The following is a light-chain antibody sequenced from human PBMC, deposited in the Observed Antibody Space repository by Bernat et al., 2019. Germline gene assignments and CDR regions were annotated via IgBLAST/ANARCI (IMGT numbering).Light chain of an antibody. CDR1: PAVYTS. Sequence: DIQMTQSSSSLSASVGDRVTITCRTSPAVYTSFNWSQQKPGKGPNLLIQYTSTVKSGVPSRFRGSGSGTDFTLTITSLQPDDFATYFCQQSYNLPPTFGHGPQVEV. V-gene: IGKV1-39*01. CDR2: YTS. J-gene: IGKJ1*01. CDR3: QQSYNLPPT.